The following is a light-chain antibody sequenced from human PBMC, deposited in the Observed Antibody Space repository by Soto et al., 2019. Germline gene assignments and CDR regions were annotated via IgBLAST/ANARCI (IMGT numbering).Light chain of an antibody. CDR2: AAS. CDR1: QSVNTY. CDR3: QQGYSNPWT. Sequence: DIERPQNPSSLSAWVGGWVPITSRATQSVNTYLHWYQQKAGQAPKLLIYAASTLPSGVPPRFSGRGSGTDFTLTVESLQPEDFATYYCQQGYSNPWTFGQGTKVDIK. J-gene: IGKJ1*01. V-gene: IGKV1-39*01.